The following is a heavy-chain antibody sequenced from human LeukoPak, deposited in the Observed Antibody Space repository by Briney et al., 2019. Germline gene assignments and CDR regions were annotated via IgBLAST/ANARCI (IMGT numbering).Heavy chain of an antibody. CDR3: ARARPYYDILTGYHPKYYFDY. J-gene: IGHJ4*02. CDR1: GFTFSSYW. CDR2: IYTDGSST. Sequence: GGSLRLSCAASGFTFSSYWMHWVRQAPGKGLVWVSRIYTDGSSTSYADSVKGRFTISRDNAKDTLYLQMNSLRAEDTAVYYCARARPYYDILTGYHPKYYFDYWGQGTLVTVSS. V-gene: IGHV3-74*01. D-gene: IGHD3-9*01.